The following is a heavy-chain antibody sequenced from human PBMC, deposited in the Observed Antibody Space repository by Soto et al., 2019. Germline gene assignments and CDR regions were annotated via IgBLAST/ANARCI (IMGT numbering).Heavy chain of an antibody. CDR1: GGPVSVDDLY. CDR3: ARALVTDYNSRDYHYYFAMDV. D-gene: IGHD3-22*01. CDR2: VYHTGTT. J-gene: IGHJ6*02. V-gene: IGHV4-31*02. Sequence: SETLSLTCVVSGGPVSVDDLYWSWIRHLPGKGLEWIANVYHTGTTYYNPSLKSRVSMSVDTSQNQFSLILASVTAAHTAVYYCARALVTDYNSRDYHYYFAMDVWGQGTSVTVSS.